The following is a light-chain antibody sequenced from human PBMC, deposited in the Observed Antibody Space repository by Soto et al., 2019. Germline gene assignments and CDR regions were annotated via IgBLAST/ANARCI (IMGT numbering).Light chain of an antibody. CDR3: QQYGSSQIT. J-gene: IGKJ5*01. CDR2: GAS. V-gene: IGKV3-20*01. Sequence: EIVLTQSPGTLSLSPGEIATLSFSASQSVSSSYLAWYQQKPGQAPRLLIYGASSRATGIPDRFSGSGSGTDFTLTISRLEPEDFAVYYCQQYGSSQITFGQGTRLEIK. CDR1: QSVSSSY.